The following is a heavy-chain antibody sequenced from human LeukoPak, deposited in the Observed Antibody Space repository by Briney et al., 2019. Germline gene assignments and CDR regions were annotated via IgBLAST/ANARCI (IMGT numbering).Heavy chain of an antibody. CDR1: GGSISSSSYY. Sequence: SETLSLTCTVSGGSISSSSYYWGWIRQPPGKGLEWIGSIYYSGSTYYNPSLKIRVTISVDTSKNQFSLTLSSVTAADTAVYYCARQLGYCSSTSCYADKVDYWGQGTLVTVSS. D-gene: IGHD2-2*01. J-gene: IGHJ4*02. CDR2: IYYSGST. V-gene: IGHV4-39*01. CDR3: ARQLGYCSSTSCYADKVDY.